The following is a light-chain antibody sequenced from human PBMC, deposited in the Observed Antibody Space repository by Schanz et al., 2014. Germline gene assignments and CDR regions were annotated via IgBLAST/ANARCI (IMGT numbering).Light chain of an antibody. CDR1: SSDVGGYNY. J-gene: IGLJ2*01. CDR2: EVS. Sequence: QSVLTQPPSASGSPGQSVTISCTGTSSDVGGYNYVSWYQQHPGKAPKLMIYEVSERPSGVPDRFSGSKSGNTASLTVSGLQSEDEADYYCAPWDDSLNGVVFGGGTQLTVL. V-gene: IGLV2-8*01. CDR3: APWDDSLNGVV.